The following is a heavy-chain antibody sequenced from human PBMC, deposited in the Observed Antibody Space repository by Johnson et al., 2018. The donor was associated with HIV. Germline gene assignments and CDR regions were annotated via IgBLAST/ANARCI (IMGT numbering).Heavy chain of an antibody. CDR3: AKDPVGGSYLDAFGI. D-gene: IGHD1-26*01. CDR1: GFNFSRYD. J-gene: IGHJ3*02. Sequence: EVQLVESGGGVVRPGGSLRLSCAASGFNFSRYDMHWVRQVTGKGLEWVSAIGPAGDTYYPGSVKGRFTISRENAKNSLYLRMNSLRAGDTAVYYCAKDPVGGSYLDAFGIVGQGTMVTVSS. CDR2: IGPAGDT. V-gene: IGHV3-13*01.